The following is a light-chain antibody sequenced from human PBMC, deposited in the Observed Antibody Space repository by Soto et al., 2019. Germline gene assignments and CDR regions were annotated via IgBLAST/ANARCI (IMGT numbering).Light chain of an antibody. V-gene: IGLV2-14*01. CDR2: EVT. CDR1: STDLGRFNY. Sequence: QSALTQPASVSGSPGQSITISCTATSTDLGRFNYVSWYQVHPGKAPKLIIYEVTYRPSGVSNRFSGSKSDNTASLTVSGLQAEDEADYYCSSYSTTSTLVFGGGTQLTVL. CDR3: SSYSTTSTLV. J-gene: IGLJ2*01.